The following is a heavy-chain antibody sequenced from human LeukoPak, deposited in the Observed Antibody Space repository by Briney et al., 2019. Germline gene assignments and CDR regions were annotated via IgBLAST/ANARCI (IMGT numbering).Heavy chain of an antibody. J-gene: IGHJ4*02. CDR1: GGSISSYR. D-gene: IGHD3-22*01. CDR3: TKGYYDPFDC. Sequence: PSETLSLTCNVSGGSISSYRWNWIRQPPGKGLEWIGYISYDGNTNYNPSLKSRVTLSVDTSKNQFSLNLKSVTAADTAIYYCTKGYYDPFDCGGQGTLVTVTS. CDR2: ISYDGNT. V-gene: IGHV4-59*03.